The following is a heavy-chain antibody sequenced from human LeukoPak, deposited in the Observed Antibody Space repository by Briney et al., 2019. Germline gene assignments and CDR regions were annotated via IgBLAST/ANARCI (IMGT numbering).Heavy chain of an antibody. CDR2: ISGSGGST. CDR3: ARAWDSSSWYFDY. CDR1: GFTFSSYA. V-gene: IGHV3-23*01. Sequence: PGGSLRLSCAASGFTFSSYAMSWVRPAAGKGLEWVSAISGSGGSTYYADSVKGRFTISRDNTKNTLYLQMNSLRAEDTAVYYCARAWDSSSWYFDYWGQGTLVTVSS. J-gene: IGHJ4*02. D-gene: IGHD6-13*01.